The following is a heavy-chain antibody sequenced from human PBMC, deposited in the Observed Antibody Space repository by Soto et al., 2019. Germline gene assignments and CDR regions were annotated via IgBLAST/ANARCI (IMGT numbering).Heavy chain of an antibody. CDR1: GGTFSSYA. CDR2: IIPIFGTA. Sequence: GASVKVSCKASGGTFSSYAISWVRQAPGQGLEWMGGIIPIFGTANYAQKFQGRVTITADESTSTAYMELSSLRSEDTAVYYCASGYCDSTGNFDYWCQGTLVTVSS. CDR3: ASGYCDSTGNFDY. D-gene: IGHD3-22*01. V-gene: IGHV1-69*13. J-gene: IGHJ4*02.